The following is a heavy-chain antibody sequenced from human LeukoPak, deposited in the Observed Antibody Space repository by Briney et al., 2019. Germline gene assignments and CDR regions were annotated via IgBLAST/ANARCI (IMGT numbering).Heavy chain of an antibody. CDR2: MKQSGTP. CDR3: ASRPFLYGFRTYFDN. Sequence: PSETLSLTCAVYGVSFSAFHWNWIRQSPAKGLEWLGEMKQSGTPRYNPSLQSRVTISVDKSKNQFSLNVRSVTAADTAVYYCASRPFLYGFRTYFDNWAQGTLVTVSS. D-gene: IGHD3-10*01. CDR1: GVSFSAFH. J-gene: IGHJ4*02. V-gene: IGHV4-34*01.